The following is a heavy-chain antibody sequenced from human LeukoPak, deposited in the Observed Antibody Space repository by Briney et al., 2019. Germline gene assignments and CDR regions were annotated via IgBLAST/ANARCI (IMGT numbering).Heavy chain of an antibody. V-gene: IGHV1-18*01. D-gene: IGHD1-20*01. J-gene: IGHJ6*02. CDR1: GYTFTSYG. Sequence: ASVKVSCKASGYTFTSYGISWVRQAPGQGLEWMGWISAYNGNTNYAQKLQGRVTMTTDTSTSTAYMELRSLRSDDTAVYYCASSYNWNDGAHYYYYGMDVWGQGTTVTVSS. CDR2: ISAYNGNT. CDR3: ASSYNWNDGAHYYYYGMDV.